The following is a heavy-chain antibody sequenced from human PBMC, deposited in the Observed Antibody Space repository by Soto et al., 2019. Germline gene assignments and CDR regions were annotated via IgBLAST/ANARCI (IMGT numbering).Heavy chain of an antibody. J-gene: IGHJ6*03. CDR1: GFTFSGSA. CDR2: IKSKANSYAT. CDR3: TRHLVVVAASNDYYYMDV. Sequence: GGSLRLSCAASGFTFSGSAMHWVRQASGKGLEWVGRIKSKANSYATAYAASVKGRFTISRDDSKNTAYLQMNSLKTEDAAVYYCTRHLVVVAASNDYYYMDVWGKGTTVTVSS. D-gene: IGHD2-15*01. V-gene: IGHV3-73*01.